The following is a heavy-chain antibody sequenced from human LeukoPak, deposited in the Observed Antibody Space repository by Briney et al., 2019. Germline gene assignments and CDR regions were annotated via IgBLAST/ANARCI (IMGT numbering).Heavy chain of an antibody. V-gene: IGHV3-74*01. CDR3: AREPYYQSVFDY. CDR1: GLTFSSYW. D-gene: IGHD1-26*01. J-gene: IGHJ4*02. CDR2: INSDGSST. Sequence: GGSLRLSCAASGLTFSSYWMHWVRQAPGKGLVWVSRINSDGSSTSYADSVKGRFTISRYNAKNTLYLQMNSLRAEDTAVYYCAREPYYQSVFDYWGQGTLVTVSS.